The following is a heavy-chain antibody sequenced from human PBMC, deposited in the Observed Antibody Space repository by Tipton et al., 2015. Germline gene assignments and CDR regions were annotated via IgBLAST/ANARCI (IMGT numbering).Heavy chain of an antibody. CDR2: IFGGGSV. D-gene: IGHD2-15*01. CDR3: ARDIVPNWFEP. J-gene: IGHJ5*02. V-gene: IGHV4-4*07. CDR1: HDSIRNKY. Sequence: GLVKPSETLSLACSVSHDSIRNKYWSWIRQPAEKGLEWIGRIFGGGSVAYNPSLKGRVTMSVDTSKNEFALRLTSVSAADTAIYYCARDIVPNWFEPWGQGILVTVSS.